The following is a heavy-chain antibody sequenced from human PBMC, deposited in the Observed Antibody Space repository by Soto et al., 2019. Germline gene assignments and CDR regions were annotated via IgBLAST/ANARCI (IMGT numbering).Heavy chain of an antibody. Sequence: SETLSLTCAVSGGSISSGGYSWSWIRQPPGKGLEWNGYIYHSGSTYYNQSLKSRVTISVDRSKNQFSLKLSSVSAADTALYYCARGMTTVTTSDYWGQGTLVTVSS. D-gene: IGHD4-17*01. CDR1: GGSISSGGYS. V-gene: IGHV4-30-2*01. J-gene: IGHJ4*02. CDR2: IYHSGST. CDR3: ARGMTTVTTSDY.